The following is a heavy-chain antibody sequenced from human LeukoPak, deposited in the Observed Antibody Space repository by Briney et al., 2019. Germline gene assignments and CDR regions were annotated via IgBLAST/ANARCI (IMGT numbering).Heavy chain of an antibody. D-gene: IGHD3-22*01. V-gene: IGHV1-46*01. J-gene: IGHJ3*02. CDR3: ARVVRAILNYAFDI. Sequence: GASGKVACKAYGYTFTSYYMHWVRPAPGQGLEWMGIINPSGGSTSYAQKFQGRVTMTRDMSTSTVYMELSSLRSEDTAVYYCARVVRAILNYAFDIWGQGTMVTVSS. CDR1: GYTFTSYY. CDR2: INPSGGST.